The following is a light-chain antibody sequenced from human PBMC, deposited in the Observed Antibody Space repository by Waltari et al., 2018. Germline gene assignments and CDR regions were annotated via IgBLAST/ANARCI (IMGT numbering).Light chain of an antibody. CDR2: GNN. Sequence: QSVLTQPPSVSGAPGQRVTIYCTGSLSNIGAGYDVHWYQQLPGTAPKLLIYGNNKRPSGVPDRFSGSKSGTSASLAITGLQSDDEADYYCQSYDNILSGGVFGGGTKLTVL. J-gene: IGLJ2*01. V-gene: IGLV1-40*01. CDR1: LSNIGAGYD. CDR3: QSYDNILSGGV.